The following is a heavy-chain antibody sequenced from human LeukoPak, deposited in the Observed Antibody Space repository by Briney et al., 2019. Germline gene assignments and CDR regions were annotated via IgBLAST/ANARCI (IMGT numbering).Heavy chain of an antibody. J-gene: IGHJ4*02. CDR2: ISYDGSNK. V-gene: IGHV3-30-3*01. CDR3: AKGHYYGSGSLDY. Sequence: HPGGSLRLSCAASGFTFSSYAMHWVRQAPGKGLEWVAVISYDGSNKYYADSVKGRFTISRDNSKNTLYVQMNSLRAEGTAVYYCAKGHYYGSGSLDYWGQGTLVTVSS. D-gene: IGHD3-10*01. CDR1: GFTFSSYA.